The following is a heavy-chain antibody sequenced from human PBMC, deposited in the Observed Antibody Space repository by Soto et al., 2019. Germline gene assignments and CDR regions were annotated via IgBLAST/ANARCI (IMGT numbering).Heavy chain of an antibody. CDR2: ISGTSTAI. CDR3: ARWNSSSSCFDY. J-gene: IGHJ4*02. CDR1: AFTFDAYY. D-gene: IGHD6-6*01. V-gene: IGHV3-11*01. Sequence: GGSLRLSCAASAFTFDAYYMNWIRQAPGKGLEWVSYISGTSTAIYYADSVKGRFTISRDNAKTSLYLQMNSLTAEDTAVYYCARWNSSSSCFDYWGQGTLVTVS.